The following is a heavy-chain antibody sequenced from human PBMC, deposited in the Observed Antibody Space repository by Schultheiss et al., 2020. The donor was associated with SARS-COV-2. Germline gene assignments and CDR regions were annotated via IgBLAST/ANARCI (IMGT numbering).Heavy chain of an antibody. CDR3: AREGMAAVAGTYYYGMDV. CDR2: ISAYNGNT. Sequence: ASVKVSCKASGYIFSSYGISWVRQAPGQGLEWMGWISAYNGNTNYAQKLQGRVTMTTDTSTSTAYMELRSLRSDDTAVYYCAREGMAAVAGTYYYGMDVWGQGTTVTVSS. J-gene: IGHJ6*02. D-gene: IGHD6-19*01. V-gene: IGHV1-18*01. CDR1: GYIFSSYG.